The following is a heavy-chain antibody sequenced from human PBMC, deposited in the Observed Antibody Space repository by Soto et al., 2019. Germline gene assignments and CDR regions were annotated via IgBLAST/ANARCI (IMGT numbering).Heavy chain of an antibody. CDR2: INPATGAA. D-gene: IGHD3-3*01. CDR1: GYPVTAYY. CDR3: SRGGGVGVAGSAGFDM. V-gene: IGHV1-2*02. Sequence: QLHLVQSGAVVKKPGASVTVSCSASGYPVTAYYMHWVRQAPGRGLEWMGGINPATGAAKYTQTYQGRVTMARDTSTSTVFMELRGLTSEDAAVFYCSRGGGVGVAGSAGFDMWGQGTLVTVSS. J-gene: IGHJ3*02.